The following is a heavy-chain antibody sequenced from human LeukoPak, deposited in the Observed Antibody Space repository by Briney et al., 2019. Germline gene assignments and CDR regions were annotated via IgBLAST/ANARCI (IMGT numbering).Heavy chain of an antibody. Sequence: GGSLRLSCAASGFTFSNYWMHWVRQAPGKGLVWVSRINSDGSSTAYADSVKGRFTISRDTAKNTLYLQMNSLRAEDTAVYYCTRKGVFGDYSAYWGQGTLVTVSS. J-gene: IGHJ4*02. CDR1: GFTFSNYW. V-gene: IGHV3-74*01. D-gene: IGHD3-10*01. CDR3: TRKGVFGDYSAY. CDR2: INSDGSST.